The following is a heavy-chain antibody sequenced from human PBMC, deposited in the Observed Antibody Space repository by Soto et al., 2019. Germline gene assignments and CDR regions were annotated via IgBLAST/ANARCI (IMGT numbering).Heavy chain of an antibody. CDR3: ATAVGIAPTGEDGMDV. CDR2: IIPILTTP. Sequence: QVQLVQSGAEVKKTGSSVKVSCKASGGTFSIYGFSWVRQAPGQGPEWIGGIIPILTTPNYSQKFQGRVTIVAEESTTTVYMELSSLKFEDTALYYCATAVGIAPTGEDGMDVWGQGTSVTV. J-gene: IGHJ6*02. V-gene: IGHV1-69*01. D-gene: IGHD6-13*01. CDR1: GGTFSIYG.